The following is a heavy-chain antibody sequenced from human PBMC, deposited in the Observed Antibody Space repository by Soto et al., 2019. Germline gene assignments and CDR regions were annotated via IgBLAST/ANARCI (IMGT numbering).Heavy chain of an antibody. CDR3: ARDNGYSYGYFDY. CDR1: GGSISSTSYY. J-gene: IGHJ4*02. Sequence: SETLSLTCTVSGGSISSTSYYWGWIRQPPGKGLEWIGSIYYSGSTYYNPSLKSRVTISIDTSKNQFSLRLSSVTAADTAVYYCARDNGYSYGYFDYWGQGTLVTVSS. D-gene: IGHD5-18*01. V-gene: IGHV4-39*07. CDR2: IYYSGST.